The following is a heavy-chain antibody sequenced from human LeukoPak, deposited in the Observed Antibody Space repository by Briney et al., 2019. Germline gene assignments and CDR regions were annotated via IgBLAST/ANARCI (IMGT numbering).Heavy chain of an antibody. J-gene: IGHJ5*02. Sequence: PSQTLSLTCTVSGDSISSGDYYWSWIRQPAGKGLEWIGRISSSGSTNYNPSLKSRVTISVDTSKNQFSLRLRFVTAADTAVYYCARDIPSRIEVRQNWFDPWGQGTLVTASS. V-gene: IGHV4-61*02. CDR1: GDSISSGDYY. CDR3: ARDIPSRIEVRQNWFDP. CDR2: ISSSGST. D-gene: IGHD6-6*01.